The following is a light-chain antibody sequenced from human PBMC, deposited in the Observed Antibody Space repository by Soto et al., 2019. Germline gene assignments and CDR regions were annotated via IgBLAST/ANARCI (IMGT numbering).Light chain of an antibody. Sequence: DIQFTQSPSSLSASVGYRVTITCRASQTITTYLSWFQQKPGKAPKLLVYAASSLQSGVPSRFSGSGSGTDFTLTISSLQPEDFATYYCQQSYSTPTFGQGTKVDIK. CDR2: AAS. CDR1: QTITTY. CDR3: QQSYSTPT. V-gene: IGKV1-39*01. J-gene: IGKJ1*01.